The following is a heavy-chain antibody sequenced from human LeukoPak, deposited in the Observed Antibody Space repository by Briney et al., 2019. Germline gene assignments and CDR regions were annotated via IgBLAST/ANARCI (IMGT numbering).Heavy chain of an antibody. J-gene: IGHJ6*02. CDR2: IYYSGST. CDR3: ARGGSSWYNYYYYYGMDV. CDR1: GGSISSYY. V-gene: IGHV4-59*01. D-gene: IGHD6-13*01. Sequence: PSETLSLTCTVSGGSISSYYWSWIRQPPGKGLEWIGYIYYSGSTNYNPSLKSRVTISVDTSKNQFSLKLCSVTAADTAVYYCARGGSSWYNYYYYYGMDVWGQGTTVTVSS.